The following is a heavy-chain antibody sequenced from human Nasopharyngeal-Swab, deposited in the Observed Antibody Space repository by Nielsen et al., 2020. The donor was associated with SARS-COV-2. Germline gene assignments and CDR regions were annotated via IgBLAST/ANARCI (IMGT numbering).Heavy chain of an antibody. CDR3: ARGYSGSYYSPFDY. D-gene: IGHD1-26*01. V-gene: IGHV3-30-3*01. CDR2: ISYDGSNK. J-gene: IGHJ4*02. Sequence: GESLKISCAASGFTFSSYAMHWVRHAPGKGLEWVAVISYDGSNKYYADSVKGRFTISRDNSKNTLYLQMNSLRAEDTAVYYCARGYSGSYYSPFDYWGQGTLVTVSS. CDR1: GFTFSSYA.